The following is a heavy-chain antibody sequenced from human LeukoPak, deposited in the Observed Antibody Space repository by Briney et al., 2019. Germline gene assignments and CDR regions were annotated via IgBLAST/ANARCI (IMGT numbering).Heavy chain of an antibody. CDR2: IYYSGST. Sequence: PSETLSLTCTVSGGSISSYYWSWIRQPPGKGLEWIGYIYYSGSTNYNPSLKSRVTISVDTSKNQFSLKLSSVTAADTAVYYCARARRNQLGAFDMWGQGTMVTVSS. CDR3: ARARRNQLGAFDM. V-gene: IGHV4-59*01. D-gene: IGHD1-14*01. J-gene: IGHJ3*02. CDR1: GGSISSYY.